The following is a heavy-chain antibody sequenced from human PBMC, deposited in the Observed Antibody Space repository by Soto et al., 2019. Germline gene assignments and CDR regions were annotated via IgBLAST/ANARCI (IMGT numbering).Heavy chain of an antibody. CDR1: GFTFSTSE. CDR3: ARWEVVTGLDY. CDR2: ISSSGGTT. Sequence: XVSLRLSCAASGFTFSTSEMSWVRQAPGKGLEWISHISSSGGTTYYADSVKGRFTISRDNANHSLFLQMNSLRVADTAVYYCARWEVVTGLDYWGQGTLVTVSS. D-gene: IGHD3-22*01. J-gene: IGHJ4*02. V-gene: IGHV3-48*03.